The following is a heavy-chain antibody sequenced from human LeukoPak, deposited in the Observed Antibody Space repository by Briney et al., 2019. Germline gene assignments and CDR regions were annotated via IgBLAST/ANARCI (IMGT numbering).Heavy chain of an antibody. J-gene: IGHJ4*02. Sequence: PSQTLSLTCTFSGGSISSGDYYWSWIRQPPGKGLEWIGYIYYSGSTYYNPSLKSTVTISVDTSKNQFSLKLSSVTAADTAVYYCARALVTYYYDSSGYSGLFAYWGQGTLVTVSS. CDR3: ARALVTYYYDSSGYSGLFAY. CDR2: IYYSGST. CDR1: GGSISSGDYY. D-gene: IGHD3-22*01. V-gene: IGHV4-30-4*08.